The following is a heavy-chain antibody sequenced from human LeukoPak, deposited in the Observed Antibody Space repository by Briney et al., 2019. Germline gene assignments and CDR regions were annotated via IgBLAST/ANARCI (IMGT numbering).Heavy chain of an antibody. Sequence: ASVKVSCKSSGYTFTNYGISWVRQAPGQGLEWMGRIIPILGIANYAQKFQGRVTNTADKSASTAYMELSSLRSEDTAVYYCARDFWGDYYYGMDVWGQGTTVTVSS. CDR3: ARDFWGDYYYGMDV. CDR2: IIPILGIA. J-gene: IGHJ6*02. CDR1: GYTFTNYG. V-gene: IGHV1-69*04. D-gene: IGHD2-21*01.